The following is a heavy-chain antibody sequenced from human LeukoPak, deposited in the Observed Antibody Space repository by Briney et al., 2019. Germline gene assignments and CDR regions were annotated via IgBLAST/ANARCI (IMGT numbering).Heavy chain of an antibody. CDR1: GFTFSSYG. J-gene: IGHJ3*02. Sequence: GGSLRLSCAASGFTFSSYGMNWVRQAPGKGLEWVAVTSGRGGSTYYADSVKGRFTVSRDNSKNTLYLQMNSLRAEDTAVYYCARDDRPISTYNAFDIWGQGTMVTVSS. CDR2: TSGRGGST. CDR3: ARDDRPISTYNAFDI. D-gene: IGHD4-11*01. V-gene: IGHV3-NL1*01.